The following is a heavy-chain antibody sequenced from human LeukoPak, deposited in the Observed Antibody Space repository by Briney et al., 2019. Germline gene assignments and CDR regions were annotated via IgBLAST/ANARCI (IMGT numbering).Heavy chain of an antibody. CDR2: ILYDGSAK. Sequence: GGSLRLSCAASGFTFSSYGMHWVRQAPGKGLEWVTFILYDGSAKYYADSVKGRFTVSRDNSKNTLYLQMNSLRAEDTAVYYCARSRGLDTYGDYGPYYYYMDVWGKGTTVTVSS. CDR1: GFTFSSYG. CDR3: ARSRGLDTYGDYGPYYYYMDV. J-gene: IGHJ6*03. D-gene: IGHD4-17*01. V-gene: IGHV3-30*02.